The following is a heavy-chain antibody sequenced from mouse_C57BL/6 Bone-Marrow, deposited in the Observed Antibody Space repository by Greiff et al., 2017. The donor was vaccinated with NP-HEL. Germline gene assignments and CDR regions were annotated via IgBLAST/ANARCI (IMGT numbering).Heavy chain of an antibody. CDR1: GFTFSSYA. V-gene: IGHV5-4*01. CDR2: ISDGGSYT. CDR3: AREDY. Sequence: EVKLVESGGGLVKPGGSLKLSCAASGFTFSSYAMSWVRQTPEKRLEWVATISDGGSYTYYPDNVKGRFTISRDNAKNNLYLQMSHLKSEDTARYYCAREDYWGQGTTLTVSS. J-gene: IGHJ2*01.